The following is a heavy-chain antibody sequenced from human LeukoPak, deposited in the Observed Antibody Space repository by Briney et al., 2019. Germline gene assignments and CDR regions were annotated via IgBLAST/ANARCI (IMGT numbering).Heavy chain of an antibody. Sequence: GASVKVSCKPSGFTFTTYYIHWVRQAPGQGLEWMGMINPSGGTAGYAQKFQGRLTMTRDTSTSTVYMDLSSLRSEDTAVYYCARRGYHYDSGDYYYWVDPWGQGTLVTVSS. CDR3: ARRGYHYDSGDYYYWVDP. CDR2: INPSGGTA. V-gene: IGHV1-46*01. CDR1: GFTFTTYY. J-gene: IGHJ5*02. D-gene: IGHD3-22*01.